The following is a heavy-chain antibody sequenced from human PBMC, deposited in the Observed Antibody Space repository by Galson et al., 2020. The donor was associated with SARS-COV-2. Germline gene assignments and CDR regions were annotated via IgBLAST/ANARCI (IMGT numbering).Heavy chain of an antibody. Sequence: TGGSLRLSCAASGFTSSSYAMHWVRQAPGKGLEWVAVISYDGSNKYYADSVKGRFTISRDNSKNTLYLQMNSLRAEDTAVYYCARPGGGSYYGPFDYWGQGTLVTVSS. J-gene: IGHJ4*02. CDR1: GFTSSSYA. CDR3: ARPGGGSYYGPFDY. D-gene: IGHD1-26*01. CDR2: ISYDGSNK. V-gene: IGHV3-30*04.